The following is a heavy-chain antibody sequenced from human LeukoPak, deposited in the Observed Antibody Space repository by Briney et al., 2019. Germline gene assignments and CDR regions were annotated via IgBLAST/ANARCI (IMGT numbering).Heavy chain of an antibody. CDR1: GGSISSSSYY. Sequence: SETLSLTCTVSGGSISSSSYYWGWLRQPPGKGLEWIGSIYYSGSTYYNPSLKSRVTISVDTSKNQFSPKLSSVTAADTAVYYCAHAPPGDHDYWGQGTLVTVSS. CDR3: AHAPPGDHDY. J-gene: IGHJ4*02. CDR2: IYYSGST. D-gene: IGHD3-10*01. V-gene: IGHV4-39*01.